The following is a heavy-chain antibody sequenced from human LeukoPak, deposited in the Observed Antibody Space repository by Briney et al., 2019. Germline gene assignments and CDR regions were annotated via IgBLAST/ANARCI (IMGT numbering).Heavy chain of an antibody. D-gene: IGHD6-13*01. CDR3: ARDPGYSSSLFENY. Sequence: EASVKICCKASGGTFSSYAISWVRQAPGQGLEWMGGIIPIFGTANYAQKFQGRVTITADESTSTAYMELSSLRSEDTAVYYCARDPGYSSSLFENYWGQGTLVTVSS. V-gene: IGHV1-69*13. CDR1: GGTFSSYA. CDR2: IIPIFGTA. J-gene: IGHJ4*02.